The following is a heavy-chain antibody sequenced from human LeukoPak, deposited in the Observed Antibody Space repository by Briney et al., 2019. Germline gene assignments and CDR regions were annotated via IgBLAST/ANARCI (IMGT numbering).Heavy chain of an antibody. CDR1: GGSISSSGYY. D-gene: IGHD6-19*01. CDR2: IEYSGSP. Sequence: SETLSLTCTVSGGSISSSGYYWDWIRQAPGKGLEWIGRIEYSGSPYYNPSLKRRVTISVDTSKNQFSLKLSPVTAADTAVYYCARPYSSGFIYYFDQWGQGTLVTVSS. J-gene: IGHJ4*02. V-gene: IGHV4-39*01. CDR3: ARPYSSGFIYYFDQ.